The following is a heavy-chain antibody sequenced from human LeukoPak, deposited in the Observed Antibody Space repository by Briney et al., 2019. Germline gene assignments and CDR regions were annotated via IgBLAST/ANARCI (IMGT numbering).Heavy chain of an antibody. V-gene: IGHV1-2*02. CDR3: ARVGRVIAAAGTRPWFDP. D-gene: IGHD6-13*01. J-gene: IGHJ5*02. Sequence: ASVKVSCKASGYTFTVYYIHWMRQAPGQTLEWMGWINPNTGVTDYAQKFQGRVTMTRDTSISTAYMELSRLRSDDTAVYYCARVGRVIAAAGTRPWFDPWGQGTLVTVSS. CDR2: INPNTGVT. CDR1: GYTFTVYY.